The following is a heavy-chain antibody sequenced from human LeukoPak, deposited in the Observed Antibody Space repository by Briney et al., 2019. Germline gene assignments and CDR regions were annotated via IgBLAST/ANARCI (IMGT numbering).Heavy chain of an antibody. J-gene: IGHJ4*01. D-gene: IGHD3-10*01. CDR3: TRQAVRGVIKSPFDY. V-gene: IGHV3-73*01. CDR1: GFTFSGSA. CDR2: IRSKANSYAT. Sequence: GGSLKLSCAASGFTFSGSAMHWVRQASGKGLEWVGRIRSKANSYATAYAASVKGRFTISRDDSKNTAYLQMSSLKTEDTAVYYCTRQAVRGVIKSPFDYWGHGTLVTVSS.